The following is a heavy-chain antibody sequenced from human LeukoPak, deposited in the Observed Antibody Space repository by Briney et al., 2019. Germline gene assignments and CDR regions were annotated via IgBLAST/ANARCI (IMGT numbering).Heavy chain of an antibody. D-gene: IGHD2-2*01. Sequence: GASVKVSCKASGYAFTSFDIDWVRQATGQGLEWMGWMNPNSGNTGSAQKSQGRATMTKNTSISTAYTELSSLRSEDTAVYCCARVGKRGGYYSSTSCPPPPYGMDVWGQGTTVTAS. CDR3: ARVGKRGGYYSSTSCPPPPYGMDV. CDR2: MNPNSGNT. J-gene: IGHJ6*02. V-gene: IGHV1-8*01. CDR1: GYAFTSFD.